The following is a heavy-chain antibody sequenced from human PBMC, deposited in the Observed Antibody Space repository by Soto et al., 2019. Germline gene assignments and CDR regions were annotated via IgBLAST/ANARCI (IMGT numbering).Heavy chain of an antibody. CDR1: GFTVSSNY. D-gene: IGHD3-22*01. V-gene: IGHV3-53*01. J-gene: IGHJ4*02. CDR3: ARDISQRYYSRGIYY. CDR2: IHRDGSP. Sequence: GGSLRLSCAASGFTVSSNYMTWVRQAPGKGLEWVSVIHRDGSPYYIDSVKGRFTISRDNSKNTLYLQMNSLRAEDTAVYYCARDISQRYYSRGIYYWGQGTLVTVSS.